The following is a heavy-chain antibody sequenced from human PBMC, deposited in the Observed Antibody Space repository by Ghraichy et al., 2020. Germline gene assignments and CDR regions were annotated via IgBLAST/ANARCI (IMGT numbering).Heavy chain of an antibody. J-gene: IGHJ4*02. V-gene: IGHV3-48*03. CDR1: GFTFSSYE. Sequence: GGSLRLSCAASGFTFSSYEMNWVRQAPGKGLEWVSYISSSGSTIYYADSVKGRFTISRDNAKNSLYLQMNSLRADDTAVYYCARDPRYSSSAYFDYWGQGTLVTVSS. CDR3: ARDPRYSSSAYFDY. CDR2: ISSSGSTI. D-gene: IGHD6-6*01.